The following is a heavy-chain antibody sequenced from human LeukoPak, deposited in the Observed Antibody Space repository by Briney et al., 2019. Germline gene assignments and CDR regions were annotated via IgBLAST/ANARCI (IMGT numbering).Heavy chain of an antibody. J-gene: IGHJ4*02. D-gene: IGHD1-26*01. CDR2: INSDGSST. Sequence: GGSLRLSCAASGFTFSSHWMSWVRQAPGKGLVWVSRINSDGSSTSYADSVKGRFTISRDNAKNTLYLQMNSLRAEDTAVYYCARVLDGVGATRSFDYWGQGTLVTVSS. CDR3: ARVLDGVGATRSFDY. CDR1: GFTFSSHW. V-gene: IGHV3-74*01.